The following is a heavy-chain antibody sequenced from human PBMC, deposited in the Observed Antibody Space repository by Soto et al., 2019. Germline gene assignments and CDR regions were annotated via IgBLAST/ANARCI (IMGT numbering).Heavy chain of an antibody. CDR3: ARYRLGYGMDV. J-gene: IGHJ6*02. V-gene: IGHV4-30-2*01. Sequence: QLQLQESGSGLVKPSQTLSLTCAVSGGSISSGGYSWSWLRQPPGKGLAWIGYIYHSGSTYYNPSLKSRVTISVDRSKNQFSLNLSSVTAADTAVYYCARYRLGYGMDVWGQGTTVTVSS. D-gene: IGHD3-16*01. CDR2: IYHSGST. CDR1: GGSISSGGYS.